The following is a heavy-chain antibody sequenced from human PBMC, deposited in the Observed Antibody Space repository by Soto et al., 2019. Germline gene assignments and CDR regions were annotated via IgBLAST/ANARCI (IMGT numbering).Heavy chain of an antibody. CDR1: GGSISSYY. J-gene: IGHJ4*02. CDR3: ARRGYCSGGSCSWPFDY. D-gene: IGHD2-15*01. CDR2: IYYSGST. Sequence: SETLSLTCTVSGGSISSYYWSWIRQPPGKGLEWIGYIYYSGSTNYNPSLKSRVTISVDTSKNQFSLKLSSVTAADTAVYYCARRGYCSGGSCSWPFDYWGQGTLVTVSS. V-gene: IGHV4-59*08.